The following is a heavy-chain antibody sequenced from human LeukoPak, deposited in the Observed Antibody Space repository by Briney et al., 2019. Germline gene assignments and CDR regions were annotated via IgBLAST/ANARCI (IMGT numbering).Heavy chain of an antibody. Sequence: PGGSLRLSCAASGFTFSTYGMHWVRQAPGKGLEWVAFIRYDGSNKYYADSVKGRFTISRDNSKNTLYLQMNSLRAEDTAIYYCAREKYGSGSNDYWGQGTQVTVSS. V-gene: IGHV3-30*02. D-gene: IGHD3-10*01. CDR3: AREKYGSGSNDY. CDR2: IRYDGSNK. CDR1: GFTFSTYG. J-gene: IGHJ4*02.